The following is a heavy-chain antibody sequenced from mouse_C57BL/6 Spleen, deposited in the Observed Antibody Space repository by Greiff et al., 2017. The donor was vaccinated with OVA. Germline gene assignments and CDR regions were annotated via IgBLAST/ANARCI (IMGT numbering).Heavy chain of an antibody. D-gene: IGHD3-2*02. V-gene: IGHV1-50*01. J-gene: IGHJ2*01. CDR2: IDPSDSYT. Sequence: QVQLQQPGAELVKPGASVKLSCKASGYTFTSYWMQWVKQRPGQGLEWIGEIDPSDSYTNYNQKFKGKATLTVDTSSGPAYMQLSSLTSEDAAGYYCARTRQLRGPTFDYWGQGTTLTVSS. CDR3: ARTRQLRGPTFDY. CDR1: GYTFTSYW.